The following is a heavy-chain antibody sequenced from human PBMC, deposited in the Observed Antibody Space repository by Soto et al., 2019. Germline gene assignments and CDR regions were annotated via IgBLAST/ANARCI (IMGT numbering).Heavy chain of an antibody. D-gene: IGHD5-18*01. Sequence: GGSLRLSCAASGFTFGSYGMHWVRQAPGKGLEWVAVISYDGSNKYHADSVKGRFTISRDNSKNTLYLQMNSLRAEDTAVYYCAKDCYPYGMDVWGQGTTVTVSS. J-gene: IGHJ6*02. CDR3: AKDCYPYGMDV. V-gene: IGHV3-30*18. CDR2: ISYDGSNK. CDR1: GFTFGSYG.